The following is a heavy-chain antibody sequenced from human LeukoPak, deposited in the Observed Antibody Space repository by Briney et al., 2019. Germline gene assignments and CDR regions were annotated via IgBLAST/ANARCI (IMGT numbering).Heavy chain of an antibody. CDR2: INPNSGGT. CDR1: GYTFTGYY. Sequence: ASVKVSCKASGYTFTGYYIHWVRQAPGQGLEWMGRINPNSGGTNFARKFQGRVTMTRDMFISTVYLELNRLRSDGTAMYYCAREGLRDYVMTGADYWGQGTLVTVSS. CDR3: AREGLRDYVMTGADY. D-gene: IGHD4-17*01. V-gene: IGHV1-2*06. J-gene: IGHJ4*02.